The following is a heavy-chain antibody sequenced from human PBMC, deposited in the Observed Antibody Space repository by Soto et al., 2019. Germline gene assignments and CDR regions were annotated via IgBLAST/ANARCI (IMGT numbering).Heavy chain of an antibody. CDR2: IIPILGIA. D-gene: IGHD2-2*01. CDR1: GGTFSSYT. J-gene: IGHJ3*02. Sequence: QVQLVQSGAEVKKPGSSVKVSCKASGGTFSSYTISWVRQAPGQGLEWMGRIIPILGIANYAQKFQGRVTITADKSTSTAYMELSSLRSEDTAVYYCARDLNIGCSTSCYRRPHDAFDIWGQGTMVTVSS. V-gene: IGHV1-69*08. CDR3: ARDLNIGCSTSCYRRPHDAFDI.